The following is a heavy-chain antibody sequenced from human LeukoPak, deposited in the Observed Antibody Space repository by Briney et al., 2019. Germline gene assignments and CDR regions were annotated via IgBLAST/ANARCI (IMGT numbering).Heavy chain of an antibody. CDR2: INHSGST. J-gene: IGHJ6*04. Sequence: SETLSLTCAVYGGSFSGYYWSWVRQPPGKGLEWIGEINHSGSTNYNPSLKSRVTISVDTSKNQFSLKLSSVTAADTAAFYCARRRSGGKGMDVWGKGTTVTVSS. V-gene: IGHV4-34*01. D-gene: IGHD2-15*01. CDR3: ARRRSGGKGMDV. CDR1: GGSFSGYY.